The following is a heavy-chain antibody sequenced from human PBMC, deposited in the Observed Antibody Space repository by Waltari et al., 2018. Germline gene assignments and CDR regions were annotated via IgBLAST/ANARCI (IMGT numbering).Heavy chain of an antibody. J-gene: IGHJ4*02. CDR1: GFTVSSNY. V-gene: IGHV3-23*04. Sequence: EVQLVESGGGLIQPEGSLRLSCAASGFTVSSNYMSWVRQAPGKGLEWVSAISGSGGSTYYADSVKGRFTISRDNSKNTLYLQMNSLRAEDTAVYYCAKGQWELLLFDYWGQGTLVTVSS. CDR2: ISGSGGST. D-gene: IGHD1-26*01. CDR3: AKGQWELLLFDY.